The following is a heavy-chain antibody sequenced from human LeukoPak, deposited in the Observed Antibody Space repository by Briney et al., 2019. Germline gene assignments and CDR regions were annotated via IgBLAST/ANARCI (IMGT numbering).Heavy chain of an antibody. CDR1: GYTFTSYD. CDR3: ARRRFSSALRPFDP. Sequence: ASVKVSCKASGYTFTSYDVNWVRQATGQGLEWMGWMNPNSGNTGYAQRFQGRVTMTRNTSISTAYMELSSLRSEDTAVYYCARRRFSSALRPFDPWGQGTLVTVSS. CDR2: MNPNSGNT. V-gene: IGHV1-8*01. D-gene: IGHD6-13*01. J-gene: IGHJ5*02.